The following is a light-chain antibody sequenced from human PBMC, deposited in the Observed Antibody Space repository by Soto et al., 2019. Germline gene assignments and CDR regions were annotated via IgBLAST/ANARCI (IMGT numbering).Light chain of an antibody. CDR2: GAS. V-gene: IGKV3-15*01. CDR1: QSVSSN. J-gene: IGKJ3*01. Sequence: EIVMTQSPATLSVSPGERATLSCRASQSVSSNLAWYQQKPGQAPRLLIYGASTRATGIPARFSGSGSGTEFTLTISSLQSEDDAVYYCQQYNNWPLSTFGPGTKVDIK. CDR3: QQYNNWPLST.